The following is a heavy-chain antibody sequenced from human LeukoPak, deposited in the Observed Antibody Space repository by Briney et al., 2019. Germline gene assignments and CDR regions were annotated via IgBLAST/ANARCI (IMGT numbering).Heavy chain of an antibody. Sequence: PSETLSLTCTVSGGSISSSSYYWGWIRQPPGKGLEWIGSIYYSGSTYYNPSLKSRVTISVDTSKNQFSLKLSSVTAADTAVYYCATLALGGYDILTGLPTFDYWGQGTLVTASS. D-gene: IGHD3-9*01. CDR2: IYYSGST. CDR1: GGSISSSSYY. J-gene: IGHJ4*02. V-gene: IGHV4-39*01. CDR3: ATLALGGYDILTGLPTFDY.